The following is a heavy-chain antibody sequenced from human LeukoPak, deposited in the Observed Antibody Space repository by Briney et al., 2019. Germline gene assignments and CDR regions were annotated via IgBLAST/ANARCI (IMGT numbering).Heavy chain of an antibody. CDR3: ARGEDDIVVVPAAMFYYYYMDV. Sequence: GGSLRLSCAASGFTFSSYWMHWVRQAPGKGLVWVSRINSDGSSTNYADSVKGRFTIARDNAKNSLYLQMNSLRAEDTAVYYCARGEDDIVVVPAAMFYYYYMDVWGKGTTVTISS. D-gene: IGHD2-2*01. J-gene: IGHJ6*03. CDR2: INSDGSST. V-gene: IGHV3-74*01. CDR1: GFTFSSYW.